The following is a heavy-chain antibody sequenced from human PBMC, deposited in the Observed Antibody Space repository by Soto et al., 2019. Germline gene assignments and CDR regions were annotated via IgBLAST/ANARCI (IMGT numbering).Heavy chain of an antibody. J-gene: IGHJ4*02. Sequence: ASVKVSCKASGDTFTTYDINWVRQATGQGLEWMGWMNPNSGYADYAQNFQGRVTMSRDTSIKTAYMESSHLKSEDTAVYYCARRGASATLDQWGQGTLVTVSS. CDR2: MNPNSGYA. V-gene: IGHV1-8*01. CDR3: ARRGASATLDQ. CDR1: GDTFTTYD.